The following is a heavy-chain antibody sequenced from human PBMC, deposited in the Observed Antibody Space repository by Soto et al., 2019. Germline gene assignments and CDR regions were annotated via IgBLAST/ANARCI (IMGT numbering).Heavy chain of an antibody. D-gene: IGHD3-22*01. CDR3: ARGMYYYDSSGYYGY. CDR2: IDPSDSYT. J-gene: IGHJ4*02. V-gene: IGHV5-10-1*01. CDR1: GYSFTTYC. Sequence: GESLKVSGKGSGYSFTTYCISWVRQMPGKGLEWMGRIDPSDSYTNYSPSFQGHVTISADKSISTAYLQWSSLKASDTAMYYCARGMYYYDSSGYYGYWGQGTLVTVSS.